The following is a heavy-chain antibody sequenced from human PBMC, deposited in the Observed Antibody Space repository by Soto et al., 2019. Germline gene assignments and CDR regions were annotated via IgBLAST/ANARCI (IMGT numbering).Heavy chain of an antibody. V-gene: IGHV3-30*18. Sequence: QVQLVESGGGVVQPGRSLRLSCAASGFTFSSYGMHWVRQAPGKGLEWVAVISYDGNNKYYADSVKGRFTISRDNAKNTLYLQMNSPRAEDMAGYYCAKAHLDTTVTTPSYWGQGTLVTVSS. CDR2: ISYDGNNK. D-gene: IGHD4-17*01. J-gene: IGHJ4*02. CDR1: GFTFSSYG. CDR3: AKAHLDTTVTTPSY.